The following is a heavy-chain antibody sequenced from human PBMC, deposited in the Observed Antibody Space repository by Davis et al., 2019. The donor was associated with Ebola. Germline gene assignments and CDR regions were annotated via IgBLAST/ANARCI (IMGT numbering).Heavy chain of an antibody. CDR3: ARDQTEFSIQGGY. CDR1: GYTFTSYY. Sequence: ASVKVSCKASGYTFTSYYMHWVRQAPGQGLEWMGIINPSGGSTSYAQKFQGRVTMTRDTSTSTAYMELRSLRSDDTAVYYCARDQTEFSIQGGYWGQGTLVTVSS. V-gene: IGHV1-46*01. D-gene: IGHD3-3*02. CDR2: INPSGGST. J-gene: IGHJ4*02.